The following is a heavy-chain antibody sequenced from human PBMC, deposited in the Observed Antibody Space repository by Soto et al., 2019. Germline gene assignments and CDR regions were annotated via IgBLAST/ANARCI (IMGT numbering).Heavy chain of an antibody. CDR1: GFSLSTRGMC. J-gene: IGHJ6*03. CDR2: IDWDADK. CDR3: ARTYYASGISSYMDV. Sequence: SGPTLVNPTQILTLTCTFSGFSLSTRGMCVSWIRQPPGKALEWLARIDWDADKYYRTSLKTRLTISKDTSKNQVVLRMTNMDPVDTATYYCARTYYASGISSYMDVWGKGITVTVSS. D-gene: IGHD3-10*01. V-gene: IGHV2-70*11.